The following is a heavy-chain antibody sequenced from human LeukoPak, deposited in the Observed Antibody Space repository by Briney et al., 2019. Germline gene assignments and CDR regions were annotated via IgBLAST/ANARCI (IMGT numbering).Heavy chain of an antibody. Sequence: GGSLRLSCAASGFTFSTDWMHWVRQAPGKGLVWVSRISSDGSITNYADSVKGRFTISRDNSKNTLYLQMNSLRAEDTAVYYCARAIVVVPAAIHDAFDIWGQGTMVTVSS. V-gene: IGHV3-74*01. CDR3: ARAIVVVPAAIHDAFDI. J-gene: IGHJ3*02. D-gene: IGHD2-2*02. CDR2: ISSDGSIT. CDR1: GFTFSTDW.